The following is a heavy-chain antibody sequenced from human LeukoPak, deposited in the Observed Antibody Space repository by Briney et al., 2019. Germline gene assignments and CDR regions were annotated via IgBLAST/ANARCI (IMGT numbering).Heavy chain of an antibody. V-gene: IGHV3-11*01. CDR3: ARERDYGDYPDY. CDR1: GFTFSDYY. D-gene: IGHD4-17*01. J-gene: IGHJ4*02. CDR2: ISSSGSTI. Sequence: GGSLRLSCAASGFTFSDYYMSWIRQAAGKGLEWVSYISSSGSTIYYADSVKGRFTISRDNAKNSLYLQMNSLRAEDTAVYYCARERDYGDYPDYWGQGTLVTVSS.